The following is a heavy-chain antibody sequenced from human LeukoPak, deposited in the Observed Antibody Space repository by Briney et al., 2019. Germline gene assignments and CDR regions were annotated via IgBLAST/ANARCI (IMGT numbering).Heavy chain of an antibody. J-gene: IGHJ6*03. CDR3: ARDSGYYYYYMDV. V-gene: IGHV3-48*01. CDR2: ISSSSSTI. CDR1: GFTFSSYS. Sequence: GGPLRLSCAASGFTFSSYSMNWVRQAPGKGLEWVSYISSSSSTIYYADSVKGRFTISRDNAKNSLYLQMNSLRAEDTAVYYCARDSGYYYYYMDVWGKGTTVTVSS.